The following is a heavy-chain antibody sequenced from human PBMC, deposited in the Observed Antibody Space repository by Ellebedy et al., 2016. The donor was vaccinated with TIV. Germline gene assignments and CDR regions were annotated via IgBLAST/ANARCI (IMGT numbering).Heavy chain of an antibody. CDR3: ARERLGYCSSTSCLGAFDI. V-gene: IGHV4-59*12. D-gene: IGHD2-2*01. CDR1: GGSISSYY. CDR2: IYYSGST. Sequence: SETLSLTXTVSGGSISSYYWSWIRQPPGKGLEWIGYIYYSGSTNYNPSLKSRVTISVDTSKNQFSLKLSSVTAADTAVYYCARERLGYCSSTSCLGAFDIWGQGTMVTVSS. J-gene: IGHJ3*02.